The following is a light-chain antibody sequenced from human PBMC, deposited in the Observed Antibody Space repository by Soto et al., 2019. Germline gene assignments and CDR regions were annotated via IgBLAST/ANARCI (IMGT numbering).Light chain of an antibody. J-gene: IGLJ1*01. CDR1: NSDVGTFYF. CDR2: DVT. V-gene: IGLV2-11*01. Sequence: QSALTQPRSVSGSPGQSVTISCTGTNSDVGTFYFVSWYQQYPDKDPKLIIYDVTERPSGVPDRFSGSKSGNTASLTISGLQAEDEADYYCCSYAGSYTYVFGSGTKVTVL. CDR3: CSYAGSYTYV.